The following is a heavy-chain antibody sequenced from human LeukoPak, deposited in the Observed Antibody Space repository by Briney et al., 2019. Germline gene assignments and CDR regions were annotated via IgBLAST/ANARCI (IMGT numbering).Heavy chain of an antibody. D-gene: IGHD2-2*01. Sequence: SETLFLTCTVSGGSISSGGYYWTWIRQPPGKGLEWIGYIHYSGSAYYNPSLRSRLTISVDTSRNQFSLQLSSVTPADTAFYYCARYYCASTRCPGIDYWGQGTLVTVSS. J-gene: IGHJ4*02. CDR1: GGSISSGGYY. V-gene: IGHV4-30-4*01. CDR2: IHYSGSA. CDR3: ARYYCASTRCPGIDY.